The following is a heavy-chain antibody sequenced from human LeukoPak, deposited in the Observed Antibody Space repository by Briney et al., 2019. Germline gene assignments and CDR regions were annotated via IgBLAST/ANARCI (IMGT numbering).Heavy chain of an antibody. CDR3: ARERESIAAAGTHLDY. J-gene: IGHJ4*02. CDR2: NYYSGST. V-gene: IGHV4-39*07. D-gene: IGHD6-13*01. CDR1: GGSISSGSYY. Sequence: SQTLSLTCTVSGGSISSGSYYWSWIRQPAGKGLEWIGSNYYSGSTYYNPSLKSRVTISVDTSKNQFSLKLSSVTAADTAVYYCARERESIAAAGTHLDYWGQGTLVTVSS.